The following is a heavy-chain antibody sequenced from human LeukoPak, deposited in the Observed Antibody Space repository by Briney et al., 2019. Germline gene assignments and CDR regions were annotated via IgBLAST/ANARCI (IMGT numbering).Heavy chain of an antibody. D-gene: IGHD1-14*01. CDR1: GFTFTSYA. CDR3: IKDIRPGGTDV. Sequence: PGGSLRLSCAASGFTFTSYAMSWVRQAPARGLEWVSGIGRSSGRIDYADSVKGRFTSSRDNAKNSLYLQMNSLRAEDTAIYYCIKDIRPGGTDVWGQGITVTVSS. V-gene: IGHV3-9*01. J-gene: IGHJ6*02. CDR2: IGRSSGRI.